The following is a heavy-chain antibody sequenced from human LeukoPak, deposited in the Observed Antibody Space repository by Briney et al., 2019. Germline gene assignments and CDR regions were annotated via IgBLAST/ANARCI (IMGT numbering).Heavy chain of an antibody. J-gene: IGHJ4*02. CDR3: ARGAKDRYGSSDY. CDR2: IHPGDSDT. D-gene: IGHD4-17*01. V-gene: IGHV5-51*01. Sequence: NRGESLRISCKGSGYSFTSYWIGWVRQMPGKGLEWMGIIHPGDSDTRYSPSFQGQVTMSVDESITTAYLQWSSLKASDSAMYYCARGAKDRYGSSDYWGQGTLVTVSS. CDR1: GYSFTSYW.